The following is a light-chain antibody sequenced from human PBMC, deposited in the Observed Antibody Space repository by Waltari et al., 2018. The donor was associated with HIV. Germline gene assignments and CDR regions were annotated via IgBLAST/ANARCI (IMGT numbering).Light chain of an antibody. CDR1: QDISSY. CDR2: DAS. V-gene: IGKV1-33*01. J-gene: IGKJ3*01. Sequence: DIQMTQSPSSLSASVGDRVTITCQASQDISSYLNWYQQKPGKAPKLLIYDASDLETGVPSRFSGSGSGTDFTFTISSLQPADIATYYCQQYDNVPVTFGPGTKVDIK. CDR3: QQYDNVPVT.